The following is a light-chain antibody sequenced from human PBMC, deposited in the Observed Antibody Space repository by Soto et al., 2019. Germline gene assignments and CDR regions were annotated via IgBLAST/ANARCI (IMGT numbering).Light chain of an antibody. CDR1: DSNIGAGFT. CDR3: QSYDSALIDSYV. Sequence: QSVLTQPPSVSGAPGRTVTISCTGSDSNIGAGFTVHWYQQLPGSAPKLLIYGNTHRPSGVPDRFSGSQSGTSASLAISGLQAEDEADYYCQSYDSALIDSYVFGTGTKLTVL. V-gene: IGLV1-40*01. CDR2: GNT. J-gene: IGLJ1*01.